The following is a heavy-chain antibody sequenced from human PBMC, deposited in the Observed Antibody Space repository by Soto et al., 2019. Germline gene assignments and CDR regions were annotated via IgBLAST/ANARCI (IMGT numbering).Heavy chain of an antibody. CDR2: ISYDGSNK. J-gene: IGHJ6*02. CDR1: GFTFSSYA. Sequence: PGGSLRLSCAASGFTFSSYAMHWVRQAPGKGLEWVAVISYDGSNKYYADSVKGRFTISRDNSKNTLYLQMNSLRAEDTAVYYCARAGNDSVYGMGVWGQGTTVTVSS. CDR3: ARAGNDSVYGMGV. V-gene: IGHV3-30-3*01. D-gene: IGHD1-1*01.